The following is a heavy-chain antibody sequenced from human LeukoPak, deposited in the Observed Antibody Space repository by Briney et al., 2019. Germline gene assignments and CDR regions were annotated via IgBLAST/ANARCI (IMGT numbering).Heavy chain of an antibody. CDR2: INHSGST. D-gene: IGHD6-19*01. CDR1: GGSFSGYY. V-gene: IGHV4-34*01. Sequence: SGTLSLTCAVYGGSFSGYYWSWIRQPPGKGLEWIGEINHSGSTNYNPSLKSRVTISVDTSKNQFSLKLSSVTAADTAVYYCANSHFRAGENDYWGQGTLVTVSS. J-gene: IGHJ4*02. CDR3: ANSHFRAGENDY.